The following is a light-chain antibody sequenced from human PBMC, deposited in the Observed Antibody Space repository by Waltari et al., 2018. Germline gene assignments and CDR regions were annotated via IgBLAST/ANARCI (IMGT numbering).Light chain of an antibody. CDR2: AVS. CDR1: SRDVGDYKR. CDR3: SSYAGSSKGV. V-gene: IGLV2-23*02. J-gene: IGLJ2*01. Sequence: QSALTQTASVSGSPGQSITLSCTGTSRDVGDYKRVSWYQQHPGKAPKLMIYAVSKRPSGVSDRFSGSKSGDMASLTISGLQPEDEAEYFCSSYAGSSKGVFGGGTKVTVL.